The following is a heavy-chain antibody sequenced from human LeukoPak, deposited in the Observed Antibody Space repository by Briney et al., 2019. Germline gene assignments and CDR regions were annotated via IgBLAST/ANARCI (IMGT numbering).Heavy chain of an antibody. CDR3: ARGGFRVTVAGLYYFDY. Sequence: SETLSLTCTVSGGSISSYYWSWIRQPPGKGLEWIGYIYYSGSTNYNPSLKSRVTISVDTSKNQFSLKLSSVTAADTAVYYCARGGFRVTVAGLYYFDYWGQGTLVTVSS. CDR1: GGSISSYY. D-gene: IGHD6-19*01. CDR2: IYYSGST. J-gene: IGHJ4*02. V-gene: IGHV4-59*12.